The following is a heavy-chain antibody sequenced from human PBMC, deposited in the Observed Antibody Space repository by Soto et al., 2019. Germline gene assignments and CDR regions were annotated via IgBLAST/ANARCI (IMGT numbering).Heavy chain of an antibody. Sequence: GELQQWGPGLLKPSETLSLNCSVYGGSSRAYHWRWIRQSPGEGLEWIGEFSYSGSLNYNPSLKVRVAVSLDTSTNHFALTMTAMTAADTAVYFCAGGPRYWSFALWGRGTLVTVS. V-gene: IGHV4-34*01. CDR1: GGSSRAYH. CDR3: AGGPRYWSFAL. D-gene: IGHD1-20*01. CDR2: FSYSGSL. J-gene: IGHJ2*01.